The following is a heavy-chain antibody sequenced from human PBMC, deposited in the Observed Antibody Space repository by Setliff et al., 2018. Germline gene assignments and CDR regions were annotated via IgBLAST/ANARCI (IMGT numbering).Heavy chain of an antibody. CDR2: IQNGGNT. V-gene: IGHV4-59*01. CDR3: ARDQYTSGWYGPPESYFGC. J-gene: IGHJ4*01. Sequence: SETLSLTCTVSGGSISNYYWSWVRQPPGNGLEWIAYIQNGGNTKYNPSLGSRITMSVDTSKNQFSLKLSSVTAADTAVYYCARDQYTSGWYGPPESYFGCWGLGILVTVSS. CDR1: GGSISNYY. D-gene: IGHD6-19*01.